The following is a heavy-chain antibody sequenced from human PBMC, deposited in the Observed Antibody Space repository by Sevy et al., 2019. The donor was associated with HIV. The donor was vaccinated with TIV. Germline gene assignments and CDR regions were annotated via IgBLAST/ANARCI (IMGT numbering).Heavy chain of an antibody. CDR2: ISGSSNYI. V-gene: IGHV3-21*06. D-gene: IGHD1-26*01. J-gene: IGHJ4*02. CDR3: GRGPPGGGYDYFAY. Sequence: GGSLRLSCAASGFTFSSYNMNWVRQAPGKGLEWVSSISGSSNYIYYAESVKGRFIISRDNAKNTLYLQMNSLRADDTAVYYCGRGPPGGGYDYFAYWGQGTLVTVSS. CDR1: GFTFSSYN.